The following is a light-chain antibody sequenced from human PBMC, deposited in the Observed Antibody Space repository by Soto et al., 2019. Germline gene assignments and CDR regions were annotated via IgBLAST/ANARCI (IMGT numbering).Light chain of an antibody. CDR2: DVS. Sequence: QSALTQPRSVSGSPGQSVTISCTGTSSDVGGYNYVSWYQQHPGKAPKLMIYDVSKRPSGVPDRFSGSKSGNTASLTISGLKAEDEAAYYCCSYAGSYPVFGGGTKLTVL. V-gene: IGLV2-11*01. CDR1: SSDVGGYNY. CDR3: CSYAGSYPV. J-gene: IGLJ2*01.